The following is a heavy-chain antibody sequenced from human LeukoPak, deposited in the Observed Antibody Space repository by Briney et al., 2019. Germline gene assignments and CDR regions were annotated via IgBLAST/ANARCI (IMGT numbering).Heavy chain of an antibody. CDR3: ARGSPRFVVVPAAIDY. Sequence: GASVKVSCKASGYTFTGYYMHWVRQAPGQGLEWMGWINPNSGGTNYAQKFQGRVTMTRDTSISTAYMELSRLRSDDTAVYYCARGSPRFVVVPAAIDYWGQGTLVTVSS. CDR2: INPNSGGT. CDR1: GYTFTGYY. J-gene: IGHJ4*02. D-gene: IGHD2-2*02. V-gene: IGHV1-2*02.